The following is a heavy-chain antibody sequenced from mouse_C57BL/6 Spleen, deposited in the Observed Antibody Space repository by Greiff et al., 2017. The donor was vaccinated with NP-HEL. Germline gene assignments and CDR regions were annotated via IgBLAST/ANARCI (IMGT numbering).Heavy chain of an antibody. J-gene: IGHJ2*01. V-gene: IGHV5-9*01. Sequence: EVKVVESGGGLVKPGGSLKLSCAASGFTFSSYTMSWVRQTPEKRLEWVATISGGGGNTYYPDSVKGRFTISRDNAKNTLYLQMSSLRSEDTALYYWAGGDGYYFDYWGQGTTLTVSS. CDR1: GFTFSSYT. CDR2: ISGGGGNT. CDR3: AGGDGYYFDY. D-gene: IGHD2-3*01.